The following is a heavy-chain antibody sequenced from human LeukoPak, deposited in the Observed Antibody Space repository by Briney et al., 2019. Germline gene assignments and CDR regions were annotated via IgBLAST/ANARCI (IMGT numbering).Heavy chain of an antibody. CDR2: IIPIFGTA. J-gene: IGHJ5*02. V-gene: IGHV1-69*13. CDR3: ARGGEDWDPTTNWFDP. Sequence: SVTVSCQASGGIFRRYAISGVRQAPGKGLEWMEGIIPIFGTANYAQTFQGRVTITADESTSTAYMELSSLRSEDTAVYYCARGGEDWDPTTNWFDPWGQGTLVTVSS. D-gene: IGHD1-1*01. CDR1: GGIFRRYA.